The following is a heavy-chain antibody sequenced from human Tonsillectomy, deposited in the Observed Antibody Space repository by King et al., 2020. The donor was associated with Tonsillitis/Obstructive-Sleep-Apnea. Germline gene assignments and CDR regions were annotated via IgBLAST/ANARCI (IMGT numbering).Heavy chain of an antibody. CDR1: GYTFTSYY. Sequence: QLVQSGAEVRKPGASVKVSCKASGYTFTSYYMHWVRQAPGQGLQWMGIINPSGGSSSYPQKFQGRVTMTSDTSTSTVYMELSSLRSEDTAVYYCARAHQPXCNSTSCYFYYYXYYMDVWGKGTTVTXXS. CDR2: INPSGGSS. CDR3: ARAHQPXCNSTSCYFYYYXYYMDV. V-gene: IGHV1-46*01. D-gene: IGHD2-2*01. J-gene: IGHJ6*03.